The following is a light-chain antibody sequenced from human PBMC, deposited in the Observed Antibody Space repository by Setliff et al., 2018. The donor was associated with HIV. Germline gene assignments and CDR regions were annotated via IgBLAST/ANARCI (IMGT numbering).Light chain of an antibody. CDR3: SPYRSGSTLVV. Sequence: QSALTQPASVSGSPGQSITISCIGTSSDIGGYNYVSWYQHLPGRAPKLMIFQLTNRPSGISDRFSGSKSGSTADLTISGRLTEDEADYYCSPYRSGSTLVVFGTGTKVTVL. J-gene: IGLJ1*01. V-gene: IGLV2-14*01. CDR2: QLT. CDR1: SSDIGGYNY.